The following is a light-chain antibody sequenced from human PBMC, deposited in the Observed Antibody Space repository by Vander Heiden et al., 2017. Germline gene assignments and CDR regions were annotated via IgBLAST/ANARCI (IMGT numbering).Light chain of an antibody. Sequence: QSALTQPPSASGSPGQSVTIPCTGTSSDVGGYNYVSWYQQHPGKAPKLRSYEVTQRPSGVPNRFFGSKSGKTASLTVSGLQTEDEADYDCSSYAGSNNRVVCGGGTKLTVL. J-gene: IGLJ2*01. CDR2: EVT. V-gene: IGLV2-8*01. CDR3: SSYAGSNNRVV. CDR1: SSDVGGYNY.